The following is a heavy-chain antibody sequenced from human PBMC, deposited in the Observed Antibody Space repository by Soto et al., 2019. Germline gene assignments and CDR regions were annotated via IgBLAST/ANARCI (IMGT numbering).Heavy chain of an antibody. D-gene: IGHD3-3*01. Sequence: QVQLVESGGGVVQPGRSLRLSCAASGFTFSSYGTHWVRQAPGKGLEWVAVIWYDGSNKYYADSVKGRFTISRDNSKNTLYLQMNSLRAEDTAVYYCARAGLGGDFWSGWHHDAFDIWGQGTMVTVSS. CDR1: GFTFSSYG. CDR2: IWYDGSNK. J-gene: IGHJ3*02. V-gene: IGHV3-33*01. CDR3: ARAGLGGDFWSGWHHDAFDI.